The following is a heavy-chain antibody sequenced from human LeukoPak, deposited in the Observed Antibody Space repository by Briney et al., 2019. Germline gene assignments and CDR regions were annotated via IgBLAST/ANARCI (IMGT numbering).Heavy chain of an antibody. Sequence: SETLSLTCAVYGGSFSGYYWSWVRQPRGKGLEWIGEINHSGSTNYNPSLKSRVTISVDTSKNQFSLKLSSVTAADTAVYYCARGGWRYHLHWGQGTLVTVSS. CDR3: ARGGWRYHLH. D-gene: IGHD2-2*01. CDR2: INHSGST. J-gene: IGHJ4*02. CDR1: GGSFSGYY. V-gene: IGHV4-34*01.